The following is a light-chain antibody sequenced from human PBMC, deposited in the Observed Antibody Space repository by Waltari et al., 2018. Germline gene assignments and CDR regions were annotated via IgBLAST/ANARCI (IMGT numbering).Light chain of an antibody. CDR3: QQYDNPPYT. J-gene: IGKJ2*01. CDR1: QDISNH. V-gene: IGKV1-33*01. Sequence: DLQMTQSPSSLSASVGDRVTIPCPASQDISNHLNWYQQKPGKAPNLVIYDASNLETGVPSRFSGSGSGTDFTFTIASLQPEDIATYHCQQYDNPPYTFGQGTKLEI. CDR2: DAS.